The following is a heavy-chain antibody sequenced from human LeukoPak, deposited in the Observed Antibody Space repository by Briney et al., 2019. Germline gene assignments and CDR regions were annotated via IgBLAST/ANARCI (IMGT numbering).Heavy chain of an antibody. Sequence: SETLSLTCTVSGGSVSSGSYYWNWIRQPPGKGLEWIGHIYYSGSTDYNPSLKSRVTISADTSKNQFSLKMTSVTAADTAVYYCAREPGETDEGFEYWGQGTLVTVSP. CDR1: GGSVSSGSYY. CDR3: AREPGETDEGFEY. D-gene: IGHD1-14*01. CDR2: IYYSGST. J-gene: IGHJ4*02. V-gene: IGHV4-61*01.